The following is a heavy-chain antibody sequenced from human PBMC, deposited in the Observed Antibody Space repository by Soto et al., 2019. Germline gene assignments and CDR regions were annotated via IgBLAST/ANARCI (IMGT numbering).Heavy chain of an antibody. CDR2: IWYDGSNK. CDR1: GITFSSYG. V-gene: IGHV3-33*01. Sequence: PGGSLRLSCAASGITFSSYGMHWVRQAPGKGLEWVAVIWYDGSNKYYADSVKGRFTISRDNSKNTLYLQMNSLRAEDTAVYYCAREIPEQWLVLGSYNWFDPWGQGTLVTVSS. CDR3: AREIPEQWLVLGSYNWFDP. D-gene: IGHD6-19*01. J-gene: IGHJ5*02.